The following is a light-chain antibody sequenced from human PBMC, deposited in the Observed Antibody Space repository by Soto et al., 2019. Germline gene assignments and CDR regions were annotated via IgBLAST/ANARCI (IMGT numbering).Light chain of an antibody. CDR1: PSVTNY. V-gene: IGKV3-11*01. CDR3: QERNIWPSVT. CDR2: GAF. Sequence: EIVLTQSPATLSLSPGEGATLSFRASPSVTNYLAWYQQKPGQAPRLLIYGAFNRATGIPARFGGSGSGADFTLTISSLEPEDFAVYYCQERNIWPSVTFGQGTRLA. J-gene: IGKJ5*01.